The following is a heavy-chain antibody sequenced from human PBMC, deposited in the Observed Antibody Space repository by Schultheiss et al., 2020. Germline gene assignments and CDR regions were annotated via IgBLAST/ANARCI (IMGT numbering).Heavy chain of an antibody. CDR2: IYYSGST. J-gene: IGHJ4*02. Sequence: SETLSLTCTVSGGSISSYYRSWIRQPPGKGLEWIGYIYYSGSTNYNPSLKSRVTISVDTSKNQFSLKLSSVTAADTAVYYCAGDTRAVAVGYWGQGTLVTGYS. V-gene: IGHV4-59*01. CDR3: AGDTRAVAVGY. CDR1: GGSISSYY. D-gene: IGHD6-19*01.